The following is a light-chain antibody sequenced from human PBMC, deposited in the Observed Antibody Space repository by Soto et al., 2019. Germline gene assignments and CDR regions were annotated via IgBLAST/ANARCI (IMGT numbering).Light chain of an antibody. CDR2: DVS. V-gene: IGLV2-14*01. CDR3: SSYTTTSTWV. Sequence: QSVLTQPASVSGSPGQSITISCTGTITDVGSSNYVSWYKQHPGKAPKLMIYDVSNRPSGVSNRFSGSKSGNTASLTISGLQAEDEADYYCSSYTTTSTWVFGGGTKLTDL. CDR1: ITDVGSSNY. J-gene: IGLJ2*01.